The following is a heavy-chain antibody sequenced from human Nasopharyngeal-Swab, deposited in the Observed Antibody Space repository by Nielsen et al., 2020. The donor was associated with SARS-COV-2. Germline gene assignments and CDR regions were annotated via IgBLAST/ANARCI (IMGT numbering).Heavy chain of an antibody. V-gene: IGHV3-33*06. CDR3: AKDRDSGDDSDDYYHYYGMDV. D-gene: IGHD5-12*01. CDR2: IWYDGSNK. CDR1: GFTFSSYG. Sequence: GGSLRLSCAASGFTFSSYGMHWVRQAPGKGLEWVAVIWYDGSNKYYADSVKGRFTISRDNSKNTLNLQMNSLRVEDTAIYYCAKDRDSGDDSDDYYHYYGMDVWGQGTTVTVFS. J-gene: IGHJ6*02.